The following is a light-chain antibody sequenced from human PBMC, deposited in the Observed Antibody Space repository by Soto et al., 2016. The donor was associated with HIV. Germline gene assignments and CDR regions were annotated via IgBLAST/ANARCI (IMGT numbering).Light chain of an antibody. Sequence: DIQMTQSPSSLSASVGDRVTITCRASQGISNSLAWYQQKPGKAPKLLLYAASRLESGVPSRFSGSGSGTDYTLTISSLQPEDFATCYCQQYYSTLFTFGPWDQSGYQT. J-gene: IGKJ3*01. CDR1: QGISNS. CDR2: AAS. CDR3: QQYYSTLFT. V-gene: IGKV1-NL1*01.